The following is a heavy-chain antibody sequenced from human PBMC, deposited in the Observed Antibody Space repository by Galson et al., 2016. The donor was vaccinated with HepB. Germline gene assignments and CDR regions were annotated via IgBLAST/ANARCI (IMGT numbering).Heavy chain of an antibody. J-gene: IGHJ6*02. CDR2: ISYDGSNK. CDR3: ARGSSSWRYYYYYGMDV. V-gene: IGHV3-30-3*01. CDR1: GFTFSSYA. D-gene: IGHD6-13*01. Sequence: SLRLSCAASGFTFSSYAMHWVRQAPGKGLEWVAVISYDGSNKYNAASVKGRITISRDNSKNTLYLQMNSLRAEDTAVYYCARGSSSWRYYYYYGMDVWGQGTTVTVSS.